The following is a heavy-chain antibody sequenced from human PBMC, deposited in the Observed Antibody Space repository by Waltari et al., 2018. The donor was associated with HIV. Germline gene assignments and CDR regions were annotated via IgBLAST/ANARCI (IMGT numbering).Heavy chain of an antibody. Sequence: QVQLQQWGAGLLKPSETLSLTCAVYGGSFSGYYWSWIRQPPGKGLEWIGEIKHSGSTNYNPSLKSRVTISVDTSKNQFSLKLSSVTAADTAVYYCARGPIVGATRNVDYWGQGTLVTVSS. CDR2: IKHSGST. CDR1: GGSFSGYY. CDR3: ARGPIVGATRNVDY. D-gene: IGHD1-26*01. V-gene: IGHV4-34*01. J-gene: IGHJ4*02.